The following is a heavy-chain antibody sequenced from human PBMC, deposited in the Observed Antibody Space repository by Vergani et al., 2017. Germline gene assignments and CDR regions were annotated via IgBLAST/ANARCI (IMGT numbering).Heavy chain of an antibody. CDR3: AKAPFYDSSGLNSGVDY. CDR2: ISGSGGST. V-gene: IGHV3-23*01. D-gene: IGHD3-22*01. Sequence: EVQLLESGGGLVQPGGSLRLSCAASGFTFNKYAMSWVRQAPGKGLVWVSAISGSGGSTYYADSVKGRFTISRDNSKNTLYLQMNSLRAEDTAVYYCAKAPFYDSSGLNSGVDYWGQGTLVTVSS. J-gene: IGHJ4*02. CDR1: GFTFNKYA.